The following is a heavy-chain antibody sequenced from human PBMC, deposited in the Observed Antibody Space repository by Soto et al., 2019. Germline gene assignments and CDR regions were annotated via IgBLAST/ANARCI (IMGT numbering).Heavy chain of an antibody. CDR1: GFTFSSYA. V-gene: IGHV3-30-3*01. CDR3: ARDRSYYGSGSYSD. Sequence: LRLSCAASGFTFSSYAMHWVRQAPGKGLEWVAIISYDGSNKNSADSVKGRFTISRDNSKTTLYLQMNSLRAEDTAVYYCARDRSYYGSGSYSDWGQGTLVTVSS. J-gene: IGHJ4*02. D-gene: IGHD3-10*01. CDR2: ISYDGSNK.